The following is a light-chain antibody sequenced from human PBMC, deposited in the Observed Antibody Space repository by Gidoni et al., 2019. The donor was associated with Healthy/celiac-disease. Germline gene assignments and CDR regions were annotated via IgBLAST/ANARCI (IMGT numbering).Light chain of an antibody. CDR2: EVS. J-gene: IGLJ2*01. Sequence: HSPLPTPPSASGSPGLPVTISCTGTSSDVGGYNYVSWYQQHPGKAPKLMIYEVSKRPSGVPDRFSGSKSGNTASLTVSGLQAEDEADYYCSSYAGSNNLVFGGGTKLTVL. V-gene: IGLV2-8*01. CDR3: SSYAGSNNLV. CDR1: SSDVGGYNY.